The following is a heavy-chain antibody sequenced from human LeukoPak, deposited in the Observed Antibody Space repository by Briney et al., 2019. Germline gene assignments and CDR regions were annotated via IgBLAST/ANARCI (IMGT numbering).Heavy chain of an antibody. CDR1: GFSFSNYW. Sequence: GGSLRLSCAASGFSFSNYWMRWVRQAPGKGLVWVTRMNSDGSATYHADSVQGRFTISRDNAKNTLYLQMNSLRAEDTAMYFCAKGPNYFDSWGQGTLVTVSS. CDR3: AKGPNYFDS. V-gene: IGHV3-74*01. CDR2: MNSDGSAT. J-gene: IGHJ4*02.